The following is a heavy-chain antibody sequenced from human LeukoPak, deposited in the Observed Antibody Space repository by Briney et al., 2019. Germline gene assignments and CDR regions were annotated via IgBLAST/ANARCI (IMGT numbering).Heavy chain of an antibody. CDR3: ASSLWFGGLSLDAFDI. V-gene: IGHV6-1*01. CDR2: TYYRSKWYN. J-gene: IGHJ3*02. D-gene: IGHD3-10*01. CDR1: GDSVSSNSAA. Sequence: SQTLSLTCAISGDSVSSNSAAWNWIRQSPSGGLEWLGRTYYRSKWYNDYAVSVKSRITINPDTSKNQFSLQLNSVTPEDTAVYYCASSLWFGGLSLDAFDIWGQGTMVTVSS.